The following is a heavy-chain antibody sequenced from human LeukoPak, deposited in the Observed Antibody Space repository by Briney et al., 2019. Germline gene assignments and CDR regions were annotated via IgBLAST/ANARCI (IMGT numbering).Heavy chain of an antibody. D-gene: IGHD3-22*01. CDR1: KFTFSDYS. V-gene: IGHV3-48*01. J-gene: IGHJ3*02. CDR3: AKNYDSSGYYESVDAFDI. Sequence: PGGSLRLSCAASKFTFSDYSMNWVRQAPGKGLEWVSFISSSSNTIHYADSVKGRFTISRDNAKNSLYLQMNSLRAEDTAVYYCAKNYDSSGYYESVDAFDIWGQGTMVTVSS. CDR2: ISSSSNTI.